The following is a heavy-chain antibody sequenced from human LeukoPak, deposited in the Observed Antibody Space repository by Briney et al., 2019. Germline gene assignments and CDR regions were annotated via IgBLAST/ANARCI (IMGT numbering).Heavy chain of an antibody. CDR3: ARELVSSSWYYFDY. V-gene: IGHV1-18*01. Sequence: ASVKVSCKASGYTFTSYGITWVRQAPGQGLEWMGWISSYKGNTNYAQKLQGRVTMTTDTSTSTAYMELRSLRSDDTAVYYCARELVSSSWYYFDYWGQGTLVTVSS. J-gene: IGHJ4*02. CDR1: GYTFTSYG. D-gene: IGHD6-13*01. CDR2: ISSYKGNT.